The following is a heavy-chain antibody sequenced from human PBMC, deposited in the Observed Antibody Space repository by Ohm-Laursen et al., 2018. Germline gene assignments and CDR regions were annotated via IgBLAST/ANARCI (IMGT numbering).Heavy chain of an antibody. CDR2: IYSGGST. Sequence: GSLRLSCAASGFIFSDYYMSWIRQAPGKGLEWVSVIYSGGSTYYADSVKGRFTISRDNSKNTLYLQMNSLRAEDTAVYYCARVIGGSYYYYYGMDVWGQGTAVTVSS. CDR1: GFIFSDYY. V-gene: IGHV3-53*01. J-gene: IGHJ6*02. CDR3: ARVIGGSYYYYYGMDV. D-gene: IGHD3-16*01.